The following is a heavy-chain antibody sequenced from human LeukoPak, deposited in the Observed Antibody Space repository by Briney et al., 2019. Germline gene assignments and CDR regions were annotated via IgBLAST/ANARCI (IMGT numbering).Heavy chain of an antibody. CDR2: ISGSGGST. CDR1: GFTFSNYA. CDR3: ALNGREVPSGAFDI. D-gene: IGHD3-16*02. V-gene: IGHV3-23*01. Sequence: GGSLRLSCEASGFTFSNYAMSWVRQAPGKGLEWVSAISGSGGSTYYADSVESRFTISRDNSKNTLYLQMNSLRAEDTAVYYCALNGREVPSGAFDIWGQGTMVTVSS. J-gene: IGHJ3*02.